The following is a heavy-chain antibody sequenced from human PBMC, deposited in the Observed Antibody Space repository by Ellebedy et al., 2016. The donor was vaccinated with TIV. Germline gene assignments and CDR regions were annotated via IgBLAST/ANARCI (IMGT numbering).Heavy chain of an antibody. Sequence: SETLSLXCTVSGGSVSSGSYYWSWIRQPPGKGLEWIGYIYYSGSTNYNPSLKSRVTISVDTSKNQFSLKLSSVTAADTAVYYCARSHRGWSGNYYYYMGVWGKGTTVTVSS. CDR1: GGSVSSGSYY. V-gene: IGHV4-61*01. CDR2: IYYSGST. J-gene: IGHJ6*03. CDR3: ARSHRGWSGNYYYYMGV. D-gene: IGHD3-3*01.